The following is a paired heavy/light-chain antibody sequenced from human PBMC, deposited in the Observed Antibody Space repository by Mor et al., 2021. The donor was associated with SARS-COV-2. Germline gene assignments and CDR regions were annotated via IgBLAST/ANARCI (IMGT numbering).Light chain of an antibody. CDR1: SLRRYY. J-gene: IGLJ2*01. CDR2: GKN. V-gene: IGLV3-19*01. Sequence: SSEVTQDPAVSVALGQTVRITCQGDSLRRYYGSWYQQKPGQAPVLVMYGKNNRPSGIPDRFSGSTSGDTTSLTITGVQAGDEADYYCNCRGITTDYMIFGGGTKLTVL. CDR3: NCRGITTDYMI.
Heavy chain of an antibody. D-gene: IGHD6-19*01. CDR1: GYPISSDYH. Sequence: QVQLQESGPGLVKPSETLSLTCDVSGYPISSDYHWGWMRQPPGKGLEWIGSIYHSGKTYYNPSLKSRVTISLDTSKNQFSLKLSSVTATDTAVYYCASEDNTSGWHRIDSWGQGTLVTVSS. CDR2: IYHSGKT. CDR3: ASEDNTSGWHRIDS. V-gene: IGHV4-38-2*01. J-gene: IGHJ4*02.